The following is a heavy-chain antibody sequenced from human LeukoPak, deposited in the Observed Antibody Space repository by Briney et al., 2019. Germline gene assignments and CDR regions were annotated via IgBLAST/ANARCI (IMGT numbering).Heavy chain of an antibody. CDR2: ISSSGSTI. D-gene: IGHD3-3*01. CDR3: ARCTIFGVVISRAYYYYGMDV. CDR1: GFTFSDYY. J-gene: IGHJ6*02. Sequence: GGSLRLSCAASGFTFSDYYMSWIRQAPGKGLEWVSYISSSGSTIYYAGSVKGRFTISRDNAKNSLYLQMNSLRAEDTAVYYCARCTIFGVVISRAYYYYGMDVWGQGTTVTVSS. V-gene: IGHV3-11*01.